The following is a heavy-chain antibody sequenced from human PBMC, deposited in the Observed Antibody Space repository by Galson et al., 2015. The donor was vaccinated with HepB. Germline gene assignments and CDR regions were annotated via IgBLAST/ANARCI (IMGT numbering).Heavy chain of an antibody. J-gene: IGHJ6*02. V-gene: IGHV3-53*01. CDR1: GFIVSTNC. Sequence: SLRLSCAASGFIVSTNCMTWVRQAPGEGLEWVSVIYSGGTTDYADSGKGRFTISRDNSKNTLYLQMNSLRAEDTAVYYCARDITRGMVRGVMDVWGQGTTVIVSS. CDR2: IYSGGTT. CDR3: ARDITRGMVRGVMDV. D-gene: IGHD3-10*01.